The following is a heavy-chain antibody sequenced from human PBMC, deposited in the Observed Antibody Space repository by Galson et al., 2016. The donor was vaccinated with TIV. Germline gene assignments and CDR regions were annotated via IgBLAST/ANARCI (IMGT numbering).Heavy chain of an antibody. CDR2: IIPLFGTA. Sequence: SVKVSCKASGGTFTTYVFNWLRQAPGQGLEWMGEIIPLFGTANYAQKFQGRVRISADESTNTAHLELNSLRSEDSAVYYCARLGQFDYWGQGTLVTVSS. J-gene: IGHJ4*02. CDR3: ARLGQFDY. CDR1: GGTFTTYV. V-gene: IGHV1-69*13.